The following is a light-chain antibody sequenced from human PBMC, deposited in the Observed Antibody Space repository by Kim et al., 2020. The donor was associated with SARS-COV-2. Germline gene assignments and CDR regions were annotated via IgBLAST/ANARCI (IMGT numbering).Light chain of an antibody. CDR3: QAWDSSTANWV. CDR2: QHI. V-gene: IGLV3-1*01. CDR1: NLGNKY. J-gene: IGLJ3*02. Sequence: SYELTQPPSVSVSPGQTASITCSGDNLGNKYACWYQQKPGQSPVLVIYQHIKRPAGIPERFSGSNSGNTATLTISGTQAMDEADYYCQAWDSSTANWVFGGGPQLTVL.